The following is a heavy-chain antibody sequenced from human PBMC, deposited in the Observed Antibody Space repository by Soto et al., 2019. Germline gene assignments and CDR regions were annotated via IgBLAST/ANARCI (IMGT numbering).Heavy chain of an antibody. J-gene: IGHJ3*02. V-gene: IGHV1-69*06. CDR3: AIRRGADPLWAFDI. CDR1: GVTFSSYA. D-gene: IGHD1-26*01. Sequence: QVQLVQSGAEVKKPGSSVKVSCKASGVTFSSYAISWVRQAPGQGLEWMGGIIPIFGTAKYAQKVQGRVTITADKSTSTAYMELGSVRSEDTAVYYCAIRRGADPLWAFDIWGQGTMVTVSS. CDR2: IIPIFGTA.